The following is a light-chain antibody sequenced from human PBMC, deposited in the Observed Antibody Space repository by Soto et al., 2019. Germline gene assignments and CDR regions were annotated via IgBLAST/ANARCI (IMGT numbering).Light chain of an antibody. Sequence: IVLRQSPVNQSLSPGESATLSYRASQSINNYLAWYQQKPGQAPRLLIYGASSRATGIPDRFSGSGSGTEFTLTVNSLQSEDVAVYYSKQYNNLPHTFGQGTKVDNK. V-gene: IGKV3D-15*01. CDR1: QSINNY. CDR2: GAS. CDR3: KQYNNLPHT. J-gene: IGKJ2*01.